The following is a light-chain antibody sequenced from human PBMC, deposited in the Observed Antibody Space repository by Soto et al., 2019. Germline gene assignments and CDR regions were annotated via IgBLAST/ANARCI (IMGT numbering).Light chain of an antibody. Sequence: SVLPLSPDTLSLSPGERATLSCRASQSVSSNYLAWYQQKLGQAPRLLIYDASRRATGIPDRFSGSGSGTDFTLTISRMEPEDFAVYCCQQYGISPRTFGQGTNVDIK. J-gene: IGKJ1*01. CDR2: DAS. V-gene: IGKV3-20*01. CDR1: QSVSSNY. CDR3: QQYGISPRT.